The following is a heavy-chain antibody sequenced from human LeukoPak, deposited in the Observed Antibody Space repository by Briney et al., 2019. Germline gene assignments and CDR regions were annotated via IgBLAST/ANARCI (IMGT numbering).Heavy chain of an antibody. Sequence: GASVKLSCKASGYTFTSYYMHWVRQAPGQVREWMGIINPSGGSTSYAQKSQGRVTMTRDTSTSTVYMELSSLRSENTAVYYCARWPRDGYNRYFDYWGQGTLVTVSS. J-gene: IGHJ4*02. V-gene: IGHV1-46*01. CDR2: INPSGGST. CDR3: ARWPRDGYNRYFDY. D-gene: IGHD5-24*01. CDR1: GYTFTSYY.